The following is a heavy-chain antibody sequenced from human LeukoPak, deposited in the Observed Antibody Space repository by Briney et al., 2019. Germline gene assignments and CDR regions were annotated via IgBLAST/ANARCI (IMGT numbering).Heavy chain of an antibody. Sequence: GGSLRLSCAASGFTVSSNYMSWVRQAPEKGLEWVSVIYSGGGTYYADSVKGRFTIFRDNTKNTLYLQMNSLRVEDTAVYYCARGHGDWFDPWGQGTLVTVSS. CDR1: GFTVSSNY. J-gene: IGHJ5*02. CDR2: IYSGGGT. D-gene: IGHD2-8*01. CDR3: ARGHGDWFDP. V-gene: IGHV3-53*01.